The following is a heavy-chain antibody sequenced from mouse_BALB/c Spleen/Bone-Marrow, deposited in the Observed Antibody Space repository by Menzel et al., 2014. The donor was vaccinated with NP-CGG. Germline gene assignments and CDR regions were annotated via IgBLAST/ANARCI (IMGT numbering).Heavy chain of an antibody. CDR3: ARSSYGYDRQAYFFDY. CDR2: ISSGSSTI. Sequence: EVMLVESGGGLVQPGGSRKLSCAASGFTFSSFGMHWVRQAPEKGLEWVAYISSGSSTIYYADTVKGRFTISRDNPKNTLFLQMTSLRSEDTAMYYCARSSYGYDRQAYFFDYWGQDTTLTVSS. D-gene: IGHD2-2*01. CDR1: GFTFSSFG. V-gene: IGHV5-17*02. J-gene: IGHJ2*01.